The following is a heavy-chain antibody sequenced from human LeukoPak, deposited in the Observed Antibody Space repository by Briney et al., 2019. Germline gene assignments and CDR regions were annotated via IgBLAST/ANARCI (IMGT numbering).Heavy chain of an antibody. CDR2: IKQDGSEM. V-gene: IGHV3-7*01. Sequence: GGSLRLSCAASGFTFSSYWMSWVRQAPGKGLEWVANIKQDGSEMHYVDSVKGRFTISRDNSKNTLYLQMNSLRAEDTAVYYCAKDDYYDSSGPADWGQGTLVTVSS. CDR3: AKDDYYDSSGPAD. CDR1: GFTFSSYW. D-gene: IGHD3-22*01. J-gene: IGHJ4*02.